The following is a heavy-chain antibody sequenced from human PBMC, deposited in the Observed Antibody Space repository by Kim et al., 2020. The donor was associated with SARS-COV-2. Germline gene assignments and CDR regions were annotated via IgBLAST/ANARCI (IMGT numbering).Heavy chain of an antibody. J-gene: IGHJ3*02. V-gene: IGHV3-30*03. D-gene: IGHD6-19*01. CDR1: GFSFRDYG. CDR3: ARAGQWSSLDPFDI. CDR2: TSYDDNKK. Sequence: GGSLRLSCAASGFSFRDYGMHWVRQTPGKGLEWVAMTSYDDNKKYYADSVQGRFAISRDNHENTLYLQMNSLRVEDTAVYSCARAGQWSSLDPFDIWGQGTMVIVSS.